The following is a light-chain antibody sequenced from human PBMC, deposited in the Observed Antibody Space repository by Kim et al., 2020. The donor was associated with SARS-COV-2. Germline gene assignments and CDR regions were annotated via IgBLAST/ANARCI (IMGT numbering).Light chain of an antibody. J-gene: IGKJ2*01. V-gene: IGKV1-5*03. CDR3: SQYNRYYQCY. CDR1: QSISSW. CDR2: KAS. Sequence: DIQITQSPSTLSASVGDRFTITCRASQSISSWLAWYQQKPGKAPKLLIYKASSLERGVPSRFSCSRSGTEFTTTISRLQPDDYATSYGSQYNRYYQCYFGQGPKQEI.